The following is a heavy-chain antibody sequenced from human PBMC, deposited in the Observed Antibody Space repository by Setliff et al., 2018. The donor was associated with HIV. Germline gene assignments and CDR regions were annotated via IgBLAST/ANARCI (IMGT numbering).Heavy chain of an antibody. V-gene: IGHV4-34*01. J-gene: IGHJ6*02. Sequence: LSLTCAVYGGSFSGHYWSWIRQSPGKGLEWIGEIYHSGSTNYNPSLESRVTISVDKSKNQFSLKLSSVTAADTAVYYCASVRGVITTYGMDVWGQGTTVTVSS. CDR1: GGSFSGHY. D-gene: IGHD3-10*02. CDR3: ASVRGVITTYGMDV. CDR2: IYHSGST.